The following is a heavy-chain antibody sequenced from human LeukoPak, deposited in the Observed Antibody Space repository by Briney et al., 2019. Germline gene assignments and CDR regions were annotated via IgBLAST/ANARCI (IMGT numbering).Heavy chain of an antibody. V-gene: IGHV1-46*01. CDR2: INPSGGST. J-gene: IGHJ6*03. D-gene: IGHD3-10*01. CDR1: GDTFTSYY. CDR3: AREMVRGVNYPLRFYYYYYMDV. Sequence: ASVTVSCTASGDTFTSYYMHWVRQAPGQGLEWMGIINPSGGSTSYAQKFQGRVTMTRDMSTSTVYMELSSLRSEDTAVYYCAREMVRGVNYPLRFYYYYYMDVWGKGTTVTISS.